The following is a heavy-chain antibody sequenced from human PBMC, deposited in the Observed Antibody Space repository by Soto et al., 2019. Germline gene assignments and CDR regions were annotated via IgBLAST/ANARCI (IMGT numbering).Heavy chain of an antibody. CDR3: VRAAGIAAAGSSQGVL. J-gene: IGHJ4*02. CDR1: GFAIRSNA. CDR2: ISFEGSYK. Sequence: QVQLVESGGGVVQPGRSLRLSCEASGFAIRSNAIHWVRQAPGKGLEWVAVISFEGSYKYYADSVKGRFTVSRDNSKNTVSLQTDSLPGEDPALYYCVRAAGIAAAGSSQGVLWGQGTMVTVSS. D-gene: IGHD6-13*01. V-gene: IGHV3-30*04.